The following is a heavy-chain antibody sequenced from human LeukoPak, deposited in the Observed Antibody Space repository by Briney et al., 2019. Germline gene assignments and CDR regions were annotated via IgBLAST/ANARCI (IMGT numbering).Heavy chain of an antibody. D-gene: IGHD3-22*01. V-gene: IGHV3-23*01. Sequence: GGSLRVSCAASGFTFSSYAMSWVRQAPGKGLEWVSAISGSGGSTYYADSVKGRFTISRDNSKNTLYLQMNSLRAEDTAVYYCASLYYYDSSGYYYRAWGQGTLVTVSS. CDR2: ISGSGGST. CDR3: ASLYYYDSSGYYYRA. CDR1: GFTFSSYA. J-gene: IGHJ5*02.